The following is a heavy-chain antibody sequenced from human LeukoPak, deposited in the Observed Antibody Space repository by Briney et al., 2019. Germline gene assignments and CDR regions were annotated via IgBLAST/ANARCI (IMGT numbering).Heavy chain of an antibody. Sequence: GGSLRLSCAASGFTFSSFDMHWVRQPTGQGLKWVSTIGTASDTYYPGSVEGRFTLSRDNAKNSLYLQMNSLTAGDTAVYYCARGPPRGKYYYMDVWGKGTTVTVSS. CDR3: ARGPPRGKYYYMDV. D-gene: IGHD1-1*01. CDR1: GFTFSSFD. J-gene: IGHJ6*03. V-gene: IGHV3-13*01. CDR2: IGTASDT.